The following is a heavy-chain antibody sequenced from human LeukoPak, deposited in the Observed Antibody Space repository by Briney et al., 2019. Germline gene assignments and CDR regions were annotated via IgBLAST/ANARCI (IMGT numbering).Heavy chain of an antibody. Sequence: PSETLSLTCTVSGGSISSYYWSWIRQPPGKGLEWIGYIYYSGSTNYNPSLKSRVTISVDTSKNQFSLKLSSVTAADTAVYYCARGDYYDSSPLGYWGQGTLVTVSS. D-gene: IGHD3-22*01. V-gene: IGHV4-59*01. CDR1: GGSISSYY. J-gene: IGHJ4*02. CDR3: ARGDYYDSSPLGY. CDR2: IYYSGST.